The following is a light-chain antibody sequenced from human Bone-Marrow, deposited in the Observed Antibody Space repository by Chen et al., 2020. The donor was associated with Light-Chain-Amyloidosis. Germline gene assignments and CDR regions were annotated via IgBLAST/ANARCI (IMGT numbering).Light chain of an antibody. CDR3: QVWDRSSDRPV. V-gene: IGLV3-21*02. J-gene: IGLJ3*02. Sequence: SYVLTPPSSVSVAPGPTAPIACGGNNIGSTSVHWYQQTPGQAPLLVVYDDSYRPSGIPERLSGSNSGNTATPTISRVEAGDEADYYCQVWDRSSDRPVFGGGTKLTVL. CDR1: NIGSTS. CDR2: DDS.